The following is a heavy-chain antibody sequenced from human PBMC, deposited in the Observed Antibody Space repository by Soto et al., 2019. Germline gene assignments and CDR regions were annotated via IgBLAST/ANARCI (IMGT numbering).Heavy chain of an antibody. V-gene: IGHV1-69*01. CDR1: GCTFGNSA. CDR2: IVPVFGTV. CDR3: AKVMAAAGYDS. Sequence: QVKLVQSGAEVKKPGSSVKVSCKASGCTFGNSAISWVRQDPGQGLEWMGGIVPVFGTVNYAQKFEGRVTIAADEATSTVFMKMSRLTSEDTAVYYFAKVMAAAGYDSWGQGTLVTVSS. D-gene: IGHD3-16*01. J-gene: IGHJ4*02.